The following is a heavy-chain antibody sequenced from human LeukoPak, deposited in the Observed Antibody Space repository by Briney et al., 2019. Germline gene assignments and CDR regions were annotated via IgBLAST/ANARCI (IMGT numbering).Heavy chain of an antibody. J-gene: IGHJ4*02. CDR1: GYTFTGYY. D-gene: IGHD6-13*01. CDR2: INPNSGGT. CDR3: ARVVAAAGTSGIFDY. Sequence: ASVKVSCKASGYTFTGYYMHWVRQAPGQGLEWMGWINPNSGGTNYARKFQGRVTMTRDTSISTAYMELSRLRSDDTAVYYCARVVAAAGTSGIFDYWGQGTLVTVSS. V-gene: IGHV1-2*02.